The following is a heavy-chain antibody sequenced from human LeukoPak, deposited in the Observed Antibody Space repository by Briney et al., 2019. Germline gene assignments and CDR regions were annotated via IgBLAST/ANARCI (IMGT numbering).Heavy chain of an antibody. CDR3: ARDRAQWLVSYNFDY. Sequence: GRSLRLSCAASGFTFSSHGMHWVRQAPGKGLEWVAVIWYDGSNKYYADSVKGRFTISRDNSKNTLYLQMNSLRAEDTAVYYCARDRAQWLVSYNFDYWGQGTLVTVSS. J-gene: IGHJ4*02. CDR2: IWYDGSNK. D-gene: IGHD6-19*01. CDR1: GFTFSSHG. V-gene: IGHV3-33*01.